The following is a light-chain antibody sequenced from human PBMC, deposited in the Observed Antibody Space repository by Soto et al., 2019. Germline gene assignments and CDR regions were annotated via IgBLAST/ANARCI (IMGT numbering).Light chain of an antibody. Sequence: QSALTQPASVSGSPGQSITISCTGTSGDIGSYNRVSWYQQHPGKAPKLIIYEVTDRPSGVSNRFSGSKSGNTASLTISGLQAEDEGEYYCSSYTNINTRACVFGTGTKVTVL. CDR1: SGDIGSYNR. CDR2: EVT. J-gene: IGLJ1*01. V-gene: IGLV2-14*01. CDR3: SSYTNINTRACV.